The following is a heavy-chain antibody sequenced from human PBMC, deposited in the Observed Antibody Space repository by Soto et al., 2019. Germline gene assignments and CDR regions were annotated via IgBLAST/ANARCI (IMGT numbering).Heavy chain of an antibody. CDR3: ASVSVDVPE. D-gene: IGHD3-16*01. CDR1: GPTFITYF. V-gene: IGHV1-2*06. J-gene: IGHJ4*02. Sequence: QLQLVQSGAQVTKPGASVNVSCRISGPTFITYFIHWVRQAPGQGLEWMGRIDPQSGGTTYAQKFSGSVTMTLDTSINPASIEPNTLTSDETALYYCASVSVDVPEWGPGTLITVSS. CDR2: IDPQSGGT.